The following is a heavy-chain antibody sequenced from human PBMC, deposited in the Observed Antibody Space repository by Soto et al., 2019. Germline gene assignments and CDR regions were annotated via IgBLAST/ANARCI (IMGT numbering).Heavy chain of an antibody. CDR2: ISYDGSNK. J-gene: IGHJ4*02. D-gene: IGHD3-3*01. CDR3: AKDFSDFWSGSGPTDY. Sequence: PGGSLRLSCAASGFTFSSYGMHWVRQAPGKGLEWVAVISYDGSNKYYADSVKGRFTISRDNSKNTLYLQMNSLRAEDTAVYYCAKDFSDFWSGSGPTDYWGQGT. CDR1: GFTFSSYG. V-gene: IGHV3-30*18.